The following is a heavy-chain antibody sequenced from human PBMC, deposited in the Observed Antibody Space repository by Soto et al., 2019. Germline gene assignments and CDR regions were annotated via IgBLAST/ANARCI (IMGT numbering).Heavy chain of an antibody. CDR1: GGTFSSYA. V-gene: IGHV1-69*06. CDR2: IIPIFGTA. D-gene: IGHD6-25*01. J-gene: IGHJ4*02. CDR3: ARDKGTAGGFDY. Sequence: GASVKVSCKASGGTFSSYAISWVRQAPGQGLEWMGGIIPIFGTANYAQKFQGRVTITADKSTSTAYMELSSLRSEDTAVYYCARDKGTAGGFDYWGQGTLVTVSS.